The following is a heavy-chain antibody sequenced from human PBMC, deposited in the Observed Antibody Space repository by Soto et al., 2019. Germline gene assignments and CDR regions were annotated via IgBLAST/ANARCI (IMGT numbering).Heavy chain of an antibody. CDR3: AREVLGGYCSGGSCSPFDY. CDR1: GGTFSSYA. D-gene: IGHD2-15*01. CDR2: IIPIFGTA. V-gene: IGHV1-69*01. J-gene: IGHJ4*02. Sequence: QVQLVQSGAEVKKPGSSVKVSCKASGGTFSSYAISWVRQAPGQGLEWMGGIIPIFGTANYAQKFQGRVTITADESTSTAYMGLRSLRSEDTAVYYCAREVLGGYCSGGSCSPFDYWGQGTLVTVSS.